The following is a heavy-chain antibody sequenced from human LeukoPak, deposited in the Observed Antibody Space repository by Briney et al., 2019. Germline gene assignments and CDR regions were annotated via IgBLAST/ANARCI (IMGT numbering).Heavy chain of an antibody. CDR1: GGSISSYY. CDR2: IYTSGST. Sequence: SETLSLTCTVSGGSISSYYWSWIRQPAGKGLEWIGRIYTSGSTNYNPSLKSRVTMSVDTSKNQFSLKLSSVTAADTAVYYCAREGHLYYYDSSGYFNDAFDIWGQGTMVTVSS. CDR3: AREGHLYYYDSSGYFNDAFDI. V-gene: IGHV4-4*07. J-gene: IGHJ3*02. D-gene: IGHD3-22*01.